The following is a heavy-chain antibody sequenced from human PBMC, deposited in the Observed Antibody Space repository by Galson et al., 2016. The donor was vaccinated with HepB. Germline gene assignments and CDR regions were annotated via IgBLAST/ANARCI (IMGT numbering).Heavy chain of an antibody. J-gene: IGHJ4*02. D-gene: IGHD3-22*01. CDR3: ARELGYETGGYYGYDFGIDD. V-gene: IGHV1-2*02. CDR1: GYTFTVSS. Sequence: SVKVSCKASGYTFTVSSLHWVRQAPGRGLEWVGWINPSNGATKTARKFEDRVSMYRDTTISTAYMEVIRLRFDDTAVYFCARELGYETGGYYGYDFGIDDWGQGTPVTVS. CDR2: INPSNGAT.